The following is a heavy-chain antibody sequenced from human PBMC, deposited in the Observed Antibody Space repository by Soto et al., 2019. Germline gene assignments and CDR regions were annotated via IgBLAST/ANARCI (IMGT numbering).Heavy chain of an antibody. V-gene: IGHV3-23*01. CDR1: GFTFNSYA. Sequence: SLRLSCAASGFTFNSYAMSWVRQAPGKGLEWVSVISGSGGSTYYADSVKGRFTISRDNSKNTLYLQMNSLRAEDTAVYYCARDFRYDFWTGYGMDVWGQGTTVTVSS. CDR3: ARDFRYDFWTGYGMDV. J-gene: IGHJ6*02. D-gene: IGHD3-3*01. CDR2: ISGSGGST.